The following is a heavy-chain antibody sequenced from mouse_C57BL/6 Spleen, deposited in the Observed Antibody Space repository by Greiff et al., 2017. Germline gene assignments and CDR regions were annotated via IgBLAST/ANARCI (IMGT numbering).Heavy chain of an antibody. J-gene: IGHJ2*01. CDR3: ARGYDYDVEDYFDY. D-gene: IGHD2-4*01. CDR1: GYTFTSYW. CDR2: IDPSDSET. V-gene: IGHV1-52*01. Sequence: QVQLQQPGAELVRPGSSVKLSCKASGYTFTSYWMHWVKQRPIQGLEWIGNIDPSDSETHYNQKFKGKATLTVDKSSSTAYMQLSSLTSEDSAVDYGARGYDYDVEDYFDYWGQGTTLTVSS.